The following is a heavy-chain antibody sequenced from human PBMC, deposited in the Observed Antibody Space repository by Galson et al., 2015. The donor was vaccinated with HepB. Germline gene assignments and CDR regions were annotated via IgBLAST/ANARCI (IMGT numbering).Heavy chain of an antibody. D-gene: IGHD6-19*01. J-gene: IGHJ2*01. V-gene: IGHV1-46*01. CDR1: GYTFTSYY. CDR3: ARDSEQWLVGGIYWYFDL. Sequence: SVKVSCKASGYTFTSYYMHWVRQAPGQGLEWMGIINPSGGSTSYAQKFQGRVTMTRDTSTSTVYMELSSLRSEDTAVYYCARDSEQWLVGGIYWYFDLWGRGTLVTVSS. CDR2: INPSGGST.